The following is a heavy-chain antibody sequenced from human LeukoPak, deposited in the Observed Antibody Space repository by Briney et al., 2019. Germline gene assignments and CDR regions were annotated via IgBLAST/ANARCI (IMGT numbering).Heavy chain of an antibody. V-gene: IGHV1-69*06. J-gene: IGHJ4*02. D-gene: IGHD6-13*01. CDR3: ARTAAGTIPLDY. CDR2: IIPIFGTA. CDR1: GGTFSSYG. Sequence: GASVKVSCKASGGTFSSYGISWVRQAPGQGLEWMGGIIPIFGTANYAQKFQGRVTITAEKSTSTAYMELSSLRSEDTAVYYCARTAAGTIPLDYWGQGTLVTVSS.